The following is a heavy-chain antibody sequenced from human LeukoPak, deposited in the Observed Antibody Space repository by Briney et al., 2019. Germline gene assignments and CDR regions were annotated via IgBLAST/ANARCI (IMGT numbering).Heavy chain of an antibody. CDR1: GYTFTTS. CDR2: INPNSGGT. Sequence: ASVKVSCKASGYTFTTSMHWVRQAPGQGLEWKGWINPNSGGTNYAQNFQGRVTMTRDTSINTAYMELSRLRSDDTAVYFCARDSGLDYWGQGTLVTVSS. D-gene: IGHD2-15*01. V-gene: IGHV1-2*02. J-gene: IGHJ4*02. CDR3: ARDSGLDY.